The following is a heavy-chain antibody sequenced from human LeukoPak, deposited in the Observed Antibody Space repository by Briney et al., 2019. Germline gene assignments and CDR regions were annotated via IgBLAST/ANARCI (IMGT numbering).Heavy chain of an antibody. Sequence: GASVKVSCKASGYTFSSYAISWVRQAPGQGLEWMGGIIPIFGTANYAQKFQGRVTITADESTSTAYMELSSLRSEDTAVYYRARDLVRTGDVWYFDYWGQGTLVTVSS. D-gene: IGHD7-27*01. CDR1: GYTFSSYA. J-gene: IGHJ4*02. CDR2: IIPIFGTA. CDR3: ARDLVRTGDVWYFDY. V-gene: IGHV1-69*13.